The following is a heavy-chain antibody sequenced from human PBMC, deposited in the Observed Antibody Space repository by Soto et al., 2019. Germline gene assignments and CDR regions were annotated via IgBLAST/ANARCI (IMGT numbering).Heavy chain of an antibody. V-gene: IGHV1-69*06. J-gene: IGHJ5*02. CDR2: IIPIFGTA. CDR1: GGTFSSYA. CDR3: ARDQHMYGSGSWMWFDP. Sequence: QVQLVQSGAEVKKPGSSVKVSCKASGGTFSSYAISWVRQAPGQGLEWMGGIIPIFGTANYAQKFQGRVTITADKSTSTAYMELSSLRSEDTAVYYCARDQHMYGSGSWMWFDPWGQGTLVTVSS. D-gene: IGHD3-10*01.